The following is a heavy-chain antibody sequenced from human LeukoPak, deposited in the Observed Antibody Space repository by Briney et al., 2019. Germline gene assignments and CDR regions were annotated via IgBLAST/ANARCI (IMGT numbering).Heavy chain of an antibody. J-gene: IGHJ4*02. Sequence: ASVKVSCKASGYTFISYYMHWVRQAPGQGLEWMGIINPSGGSTSYAQKFQGRVTMTRDTSTSTVYMELSSLRSEDTAVYYCARGAWGYDILTGYYAILDYWGQGTLVTVSS. D-gene: IGHD3-9*01. CDR2: INPSGGST. V-gene: IGHV1-46*03. CDR1: GYTFISYY. CDR3: ARGAWGYDILTGYYAILDY.